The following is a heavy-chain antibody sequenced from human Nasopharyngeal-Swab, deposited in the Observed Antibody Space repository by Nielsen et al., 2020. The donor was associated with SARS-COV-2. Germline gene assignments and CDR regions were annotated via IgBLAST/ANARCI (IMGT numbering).Heavy chain of an antibody. V-gene: IGHV3-30*03. D-gene: IGHD3-9*01. CDR3: SRVRLTGYYSAYYYGMDV. CDR2: ISYDGSNK. Sequence: WIRQPPGKGLEWVAVISYDGSNKYYADSVKGRFTISRDNSKNTLYLQMNSLQASDSSFYYFSRVRLTGYYSAYYYGMDVWGQGTTVTVSS. J-gene: IGHJ6*02.